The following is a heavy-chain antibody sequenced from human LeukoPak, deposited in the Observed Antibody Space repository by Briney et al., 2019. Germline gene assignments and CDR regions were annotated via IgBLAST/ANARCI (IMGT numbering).Heavy chain of an antibody. CDR1: GYPFTSFG. D-gene: IGHD3-10*01. V-gene: IGHV1-18*01. CDR3: ARGREYYGSGRKDAFDI. Sequence: ASVKVSCKASGYPFTSFGITWVRQAPGQGLEWMGWISAYNGNTNYAQKLQGRVTMTTDTSTSTAYMELRSLRSDDTAVYYCARGREYYGSGRKDAFDIWGQGTMVTVSS. CDR2: ISAYNGNT. J-gene: IGHJ3*02.